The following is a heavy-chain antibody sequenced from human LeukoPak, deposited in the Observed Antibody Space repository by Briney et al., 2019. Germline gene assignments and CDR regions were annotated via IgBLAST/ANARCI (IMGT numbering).Heavy chain of an antibody. D-gene: IGHD3-16*01. V-gene: IGHV1-69*04. CDR2: IIPILGIA. Sequence: SVKVSCKASGGTFSSYAISWVRQAPGQGLEWMGRIIPILGIANYAQKFQGRVTITADKSTSTAYMELSSLRSEDTAVYYCATDQGDRGWFDPWGQGTLVTVSS. CDR3: ATDQGDRGWFDP. CDR1: GGTFSSYA. J-gene: IGHJ5*02.